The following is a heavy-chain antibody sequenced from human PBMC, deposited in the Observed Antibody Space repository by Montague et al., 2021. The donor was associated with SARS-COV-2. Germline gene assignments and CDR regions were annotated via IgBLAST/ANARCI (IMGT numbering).Heavy chain of an antibody. V-gene: IGHV4-39*01. J-gene: IGHJ4*02. D-gene: IGHD6-13*01. Sequence: SETLSLTRTVSGVSLSSSSFYWGWIRQPPGKGLEWIGSIYYSGSTYYNPSLKSRVSISVDTSKKQLSLRLSSVTAADTAVYYCASSSYSSRWYYFDYWGQGTLVAVSS. CDR1: GVSLSSSSFY. CDR3: ASSSYSSRWYYFDY. CDR2: IYYSGST.